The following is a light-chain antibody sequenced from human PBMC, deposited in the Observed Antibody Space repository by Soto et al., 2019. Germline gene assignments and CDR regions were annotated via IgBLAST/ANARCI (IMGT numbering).Light chain of an antibody. CDR2: EVS. V-gene: IGLV2-14*01. CDR1: SSDVGGYKY. J-gene: IGLJ2*01. CDR3: SSYTSSGTHVV. Sequence: QSALTQPASVSGSPGQSITISCTGTSSDVGGYKYVSWYQQHPGKAPKLMIYEVSNRPSGVSNRFSGSKSGNTASLTISGLQAEDEADYYCSSYTSSGTHVVCGGGTKVTVL.